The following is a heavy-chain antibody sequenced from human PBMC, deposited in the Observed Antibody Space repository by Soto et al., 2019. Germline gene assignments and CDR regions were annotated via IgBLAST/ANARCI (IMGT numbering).Heavy chain of an antibody. CDR1: GVSFNNNG. D-gene: IGHD3-10*01. V-gene: IGHV1-69*01. J-gene: IGHJ6*02. CDR2: VSPPFRTS. Sequence: QVQLVQAGAEVKKPGSSVKVSCKTSGVSFNNNGIGWVRQAPGHGREWRGGVSPPFRTSNYARKFQGRISITADASAGTVNMELCSLTSEDTAQYYCARVLYYGSGSYSPYGMEVWGQGTTVTVSS. CDR3: ARVLYYGSGSYSPYGMEV.